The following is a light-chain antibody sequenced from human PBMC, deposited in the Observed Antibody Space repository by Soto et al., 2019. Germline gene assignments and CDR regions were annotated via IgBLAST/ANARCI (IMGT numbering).Light chain of an antibody. Sequence: QSALTQPPSASGSPGQSVTISCTGTSSDVGGYKYVSWYQQHPGKAPKLMIYEVCKRPSGVPDRFSGSKSGNTASLTVSGLQAEDEADYYCSSYAGSSNLVFGGGTKLTVL. V-gene: IGLV2-8*01. CDR2: EVC. CDR1: SSDVGGYKY. CDR3: SSYAGSSNLV. J-gene: IGLJ3*02.